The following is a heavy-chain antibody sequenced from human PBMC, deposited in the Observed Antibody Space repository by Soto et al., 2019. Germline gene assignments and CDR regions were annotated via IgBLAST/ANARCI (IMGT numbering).Heavy chain of an antibody. CDR3: TRVPMMYYGAGTYGYFDS. Sequence: PSETLSLTCSVSGRSMSSNYWSWIRQSPDKGLEWLGYVFYGGTDYNPSLEGRVSMSVDTSKNQFSLNLTSVTAADTAFYYCTRVPMMYYGAGTYGYFDSWGQGTLVTVSS. V-gene: IGHV4-59*12. J-gene: IGHJ4*02. D-gene: IGHD3-10*01. CDR1: GRSMSSNY. CDR2: VFYGGT.